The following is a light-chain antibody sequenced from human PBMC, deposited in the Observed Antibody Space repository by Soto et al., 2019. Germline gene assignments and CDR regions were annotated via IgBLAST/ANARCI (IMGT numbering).Light chain of an antibody. CDR3: AAWDDSLNGYV. J-gene: IGLJ1*01. Sequence: QSVLTQSPSASGTPGQRVTISCSGGSFNIGRNTVSWYQQVPGTAPKLVIYSSNQRPSGVPDRFSGSKSGTSASLAISGLQSKDEADYYCAAWDDSLNGYVFGTGTKVTVL. V-gene: IGLV1-44*01. CDR2: SSN. CDR1: SFNIGRNT.